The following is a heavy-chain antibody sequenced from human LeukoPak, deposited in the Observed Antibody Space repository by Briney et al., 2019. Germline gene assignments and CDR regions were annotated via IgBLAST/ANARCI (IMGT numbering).Heavy chain of an antibody. CDR1: GFTFDDYG. CDR2: INWNGGST. D-gene: IGHD2-15*01. CDR3: ARAGIYCSGGSCYSWFDP. Sequence: GGSLRLSCAASGFTFDDYGMSWVRQAPGKGLEWVSGINWNGGSTGYADSVKGRFTISRDNAKNSLYVQMNSLRAEDRALYYCARAGIYCSGGSCYSWFDPWGQGTLVTVSS. J-gene: IGHJ5*02. V-gene: IGHV3-20*04.